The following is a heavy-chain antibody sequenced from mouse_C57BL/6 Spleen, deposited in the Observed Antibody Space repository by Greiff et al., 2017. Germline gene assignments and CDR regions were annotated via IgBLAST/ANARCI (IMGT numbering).Heavy chain of an antibody. J-gene: IGHJ1*03. D-gene: IGHD2-4*01. V-gene: IGHV1-85*01. Sequence: QVQLKESGPELVKPGASVKLSCKASGYTFTSYDINWVKQRPGQGLGWIGWIYPRDGSTKYNEKFKGKATLTVDTSSSTAYMELHSLTSEDSAVYFCARRVYYDYDRYWYFDVWGTGTTVTVSS. CDR2: IYPRDGST. CDR1: GYTFTSYD. CDR3: ARRVYYDYDRYWYFDV.